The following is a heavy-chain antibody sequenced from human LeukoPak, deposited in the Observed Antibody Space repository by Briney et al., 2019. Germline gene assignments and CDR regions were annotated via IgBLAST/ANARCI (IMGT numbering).Heavy chain of an antibody. J-gene: IGHJ4*02. CDR3: ARDLPAAVD. CDR1: GFSLSSYS. D-gene: IGHD2-2*01. CDR2: ISRDSNDI. Sequence: PGGSLRPSCEASGFSLSSYSMSWVRQAPGKGLEWVSFISRDSNDIYHADSVRSRFTISRDNAKNSLYLQMSSLRADDTAVYYCARDLPAAVDWGQGTQVTVSS. V-gene: IGHV3-21*01.